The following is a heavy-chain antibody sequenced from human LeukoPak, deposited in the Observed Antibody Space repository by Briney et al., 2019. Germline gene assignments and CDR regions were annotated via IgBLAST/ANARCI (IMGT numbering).Heavy chain of an antibody. CDR1: GVTFRSYA. CDR2: ISGSGGST. V-gene: IGHV3-23*01. D-gene: IGHD3-10*01. Sequence: GVSLRLSCAASGVTFRSYAMSWVRQAPGKGLEWVSAISGSGGSTYYADSVKGRFTISRDNSKNTLYLQMNSLRAEDTAVYYCAKERDSTGYFDYWGQGTLVTVSP. CDR3: AKERDSTGYFDY. J-gene: IGHJ4*02.